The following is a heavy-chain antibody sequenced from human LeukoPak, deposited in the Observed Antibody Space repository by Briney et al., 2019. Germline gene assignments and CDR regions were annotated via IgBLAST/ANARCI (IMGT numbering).Heavy chain of an antibody. CDR3: AKTHYYYYYMDV. CDR1: GDSINGYY. V-gene: IGHV4-59*08. Sequence: KTSETLSLTCTVSGDSINGYYWSWVRQPPGKGLEWIGHISYSGDTNYNPSLESRVTTSVDTSKNQFSLKLSSVTAADTAVYYCAKTHYYYYYMDVWGKGTTVTISS. CDR2: ISYSGDT. J-gene: IGHJ6*03.